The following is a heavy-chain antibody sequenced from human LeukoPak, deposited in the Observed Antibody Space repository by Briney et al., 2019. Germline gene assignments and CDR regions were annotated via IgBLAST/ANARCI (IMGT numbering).Heavy chain of an antibody. CDR3: ARGGWPFDY. CDR2: IYHSGST. V-gene: IGHV4-38-2*02. CDR1: DYSISSGYY. Sequence: SETLSLTCTVSDYSISSGYYWGWIRQPPGKGLEWIGSIYHSGSTYYNPSLKSRVTISVDTSKNQFSLKLSSVTAADTAVYYCARGGWPFDYWGQGTLVTVSS. D-gene: IGHD6-19*01. J-gene: IGHJ4*02.